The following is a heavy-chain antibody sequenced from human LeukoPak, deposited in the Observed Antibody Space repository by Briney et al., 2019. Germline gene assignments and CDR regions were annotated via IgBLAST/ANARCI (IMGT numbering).Heavy chain of an antibody. CDR1: GVSIRGYY. CDR3: ARGVYIAAAQYGY. Sequence: SETLSLTCTVSGVSIRGYYWSWIRQPPGKGLEWIGYIYYSGSTNYNTSLKSRLTISVDTSKNQFSLKLNSVTAADTAVYYCARGVYIAAAQYGYWGQGTLVTASS. D-gene: IGHD6-13*01. J-gene: IGHJ4*02. V-gene: IGHV4-59*01. CDR2: IYYSGST.